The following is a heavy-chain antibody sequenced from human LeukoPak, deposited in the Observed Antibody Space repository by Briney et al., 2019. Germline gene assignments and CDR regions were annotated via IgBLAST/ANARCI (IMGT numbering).Heavy chain of an antibody. Sequence: PGGSLRLSCAASVFTFSAYWMSWVRQAPGKGLEWVANIKQDGSDKYYVDSVKGRFTISRDNAKNSLYLQMNSLRAEDTAVYYCARKTVVGSYFDYWGQGTPVTVSS. D-gene: IGHD4-23*01. CDR3: ARKTVVGSYFDY. CDR1: VFTFSAYW. V-gene: IGHV3-7*03. CDR2: IKQDGSDK. J-gene: IGHJ4*02.